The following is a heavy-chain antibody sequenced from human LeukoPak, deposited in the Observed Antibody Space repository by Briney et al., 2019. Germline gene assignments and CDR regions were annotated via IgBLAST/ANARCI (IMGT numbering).Heavy chain of an antibody. D-gene: IGHD3-22*01. CDR1: GFTFSTYA. CDR2: IKQDGSEK. CDR3: ARVISPYYYDSSGYYNDY. J-gene: IGHJ4*02. Sequence: GGSLRLSCAASGFTFSTYAMSWVRQAPGKGLEWVANIKQDGSEKYYVDSVKGRFTISRDNAKNSLYLQMNSLRAEDTAVYYCARVISPYYYDSSGYYNDYWGQGTLVTVSS. V-gene: IGHV3-7*05.